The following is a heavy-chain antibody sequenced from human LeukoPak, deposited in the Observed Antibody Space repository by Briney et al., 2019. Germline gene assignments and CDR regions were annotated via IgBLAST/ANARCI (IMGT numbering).Heavy chain of an antibody. CDR1: GFTFSSYA. CDR2: INSDGSST. V-gene: IGHV3-74*01. D-gene: IGHD2-21*02. CDR3: VYMVTRGWYFDY. Sequence: GRSLRLSCAASGFTFSSYAMHWVRQAPGKGLVWVSRINSDGSSTSYADSVKGRFTISRDNAKNTLYLQMNSLRAEDTAVYYCVYMVTRGWYFDYWGQGTLVTVSS. J-gene: IGHJ4*02.